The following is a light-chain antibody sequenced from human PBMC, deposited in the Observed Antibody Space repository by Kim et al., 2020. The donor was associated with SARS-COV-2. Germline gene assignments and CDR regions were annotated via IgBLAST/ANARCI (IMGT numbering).Light chain of an antibody. CDR2: GAS. V-gene: IGKV1-17*01. CDR1: QDIGND. Sequence: ASVRDSVTITCRASQDIGNDLDWYQQNPGRAPKRLIYGASNLQSGVPSRFSGSGSETEFTLTINSLQPEDFATYFCLQHRTYPITFGQGTRLEIK. CDR3: LQHRTYPIT. J-gene: IGKJ5*01.